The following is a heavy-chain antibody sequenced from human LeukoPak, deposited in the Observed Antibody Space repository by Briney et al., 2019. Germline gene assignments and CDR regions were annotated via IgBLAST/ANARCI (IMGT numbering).Heavy chain of an antibody. Sequence: PSETLSLTCAVYGGSFSGYYWSWIRQPPGKGLEWIGYIYYSGSTYYNPSLKSRVTISVDTSKNQFSLKLSSVTAADTAVYYCARVFHYEVDYWGQGTLVTVSS. CDR1: GGSFSGYY. V-gene: IGHV4-34*09. D-gene: IGHD3-22*01. CDR3: ARVFHYEVDY. J-gene: IGHJ4*02. CDR2: IYYSGST.